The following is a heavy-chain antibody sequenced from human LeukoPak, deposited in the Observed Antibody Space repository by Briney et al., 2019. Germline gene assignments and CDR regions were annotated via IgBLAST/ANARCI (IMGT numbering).Heavy chain of an antibody. D-gene: IGHD3-10*01. CDR1: GYTFTGYY. J-gene: IGHJ6*02. V-gene: IGHV1-2*02. CDR2: INPNSGGT. Sequence: GASVKVSCKASGYTFTGYYMHWVRQAPGQGLEWMGWINPNSGGTNYAQKFQGGVTMTRDTSISTAYMELSRLRSDDTAVYYCARDYRGVISYGMDVWGQGTTVTVSS. CDR3: ARDYRGVISYGMDV.